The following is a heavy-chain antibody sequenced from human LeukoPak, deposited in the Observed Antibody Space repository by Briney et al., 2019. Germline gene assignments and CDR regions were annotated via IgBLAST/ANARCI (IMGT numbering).Heavy chain of an antibody. J-gene: IGHJ4*02. CDR1: GFTFSSYA. CDR2: ISYDGSNK. V-gene: IGHV3-30-3*01. CDR3: AKEIRPNDC. Sequence: GGSLRLSCAASGFTFSSYAMHWVRQAPGKGLEWVAVISYDGSNKYYADSVKGRFTTSRDNSKNTLYLQMNSLRVDDTAVYYCAKEIRPNDCWGQGTLVTVSS.